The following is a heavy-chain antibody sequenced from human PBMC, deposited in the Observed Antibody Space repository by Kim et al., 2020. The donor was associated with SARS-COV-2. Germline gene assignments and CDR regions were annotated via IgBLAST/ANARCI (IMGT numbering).Heavy chain of an antibody. D-gene: IGHD6-13*01. CDR3: ARLRGGSSWGY. Sequence: TYYNPSLKSRVTISVDTSKNQFSLKLSSVTAADTAVYYCARLRGGSSWGYWGQGTLVTVSS. V-gene: IGHV4-39*01. J-gene: IGHJ4*02. CDR2: T.